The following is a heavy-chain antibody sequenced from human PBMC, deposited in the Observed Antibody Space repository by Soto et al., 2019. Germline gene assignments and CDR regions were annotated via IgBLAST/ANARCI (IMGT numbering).Heavy chain of an antibody. CDR1: GYSFTSYW. J-gene: IGHJ5*02. D-gene: IGHD6-19*01. V-gene: IGHV5-51*01. Sequence: RGESLKISCKGSGYSFTSYWIGWVRQMPGKGLEWMGIIYPGDSDTRYSPSFQGQVTISADKSISTAYLQWSSLKASDTAMYYCARHIAVAGMSGWFDTWGQGTLVTVSS. CDR2: IYPGDSDT. CDR3: ARHIAVAGMSGWFDT.